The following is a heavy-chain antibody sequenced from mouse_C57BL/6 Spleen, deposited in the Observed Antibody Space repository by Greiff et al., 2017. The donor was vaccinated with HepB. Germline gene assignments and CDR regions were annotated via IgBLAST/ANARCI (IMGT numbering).Heavy chain of an antibody. CDR1: GFTFSDYY. V-gene: IGHV5-16*01. D-gene: IGHD1-1*01. CDR3: ARALYGSTFAY. Sequence: EVMLVESEGGLVQPGSSMKLSCTASGFTFSDYYMAWVRQVPEKGLEWVANINYDGSSTYYLDSLKSRFIISRDNAKNILYLQMSSLKSEDTATYYCARALYGSTFAYWGQGTLVTVSA. CDR2: INYDGSST. J-gene: IGHJ3*01.